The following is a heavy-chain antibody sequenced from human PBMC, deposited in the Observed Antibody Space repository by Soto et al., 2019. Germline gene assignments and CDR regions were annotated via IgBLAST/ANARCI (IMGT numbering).Heavy chain of an antibody. CDR2: INHSGST. CDR3: ARVVKAAGTLGGAFDI. CDR1: GGSFIGYY. V-gene: IGHV4-34*01. D-gene: IGHD6-13*01. J-gene: IGHJ3*02. Sequence: SETLSLTCAVYGGSFIGYYCSCIRHPPLKGLEWIGEINHSGSTNYNPSLKSRVTISVDTSKNQFSLKLSSVTAADTAVYYCARVVKAAGTLGGAFDIWGQGTMVTVSS.